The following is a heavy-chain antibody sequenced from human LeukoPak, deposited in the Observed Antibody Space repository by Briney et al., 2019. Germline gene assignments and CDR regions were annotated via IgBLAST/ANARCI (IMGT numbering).Heavy chain of an antibody. V-gene: IGHV3-7*01. CDR3: ATEGGAFDI. CDR2: IKQDGSEK. D-gene: IGHD3-16*01. J-gene: IGHJ3*02. Sequence: GGSLRLSCAASGFTFSSYWMSWVHQAPGKGLEWVANIKQDGSEKYYVDSVKGRFTISRDNSKNTLYLQMNSLRAEDTAVYYCATEGGAFDIWGQGTTVTVSS. CDR1: GFTFSSYW.